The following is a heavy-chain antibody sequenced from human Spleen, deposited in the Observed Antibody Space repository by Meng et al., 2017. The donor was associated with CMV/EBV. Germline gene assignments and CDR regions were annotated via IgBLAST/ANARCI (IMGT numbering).Heavy chain of an antibody. CDR1: GYTFTSYG. CDR2: ISAYNGNT. D-gene: IGHD3-9*01. V-gene: IGHV1-18*01. J-gene: IGHJ4*02. CDR3: ARVRDILTVQGVRYLDY. Sequence: ASVKVSCKASGYTFTSYGISWVRQAPGQGLEWMGWISAYNGNTNYAQKLQGRVTMTTDTSTSTAHMELRSLRPDDTAVYYCARVRDILTVQGVRYLDYWGQGTLVTVSS.